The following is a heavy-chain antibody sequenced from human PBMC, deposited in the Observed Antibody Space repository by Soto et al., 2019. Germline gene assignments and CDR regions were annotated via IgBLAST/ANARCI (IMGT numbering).Heavy chain of an antibody. D-gene: IGHD2-15*01. CDR3: TTGGCSGGSCYSWGGLLFDY. Sequence: EVQLVESGGGLVKPGGSLRLSCAASGFTFSNAWMSWVRQAPGKGLEWVGRIKSKTDGGTTDYAAPVKGRFTISRDDSKNTLYLQMNSLKTEDTAVYYCTTGGCSGGSCYSWGGLLFDYWGQGTLVTVSS. J-gene: IGHJ4*02. CDR2: IKSKTDGGTT. CDR1: GFTFSNAW. V-gene: IGHV3-15*01.